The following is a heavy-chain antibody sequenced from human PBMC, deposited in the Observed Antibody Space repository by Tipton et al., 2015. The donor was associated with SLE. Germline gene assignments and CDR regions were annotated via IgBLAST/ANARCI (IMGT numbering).Heavy chain of an antibody. CDR1: GYTFTSYG. Sequence: QLVQSGPEVKKPGASVKVSCKASGYTFTSYGISWVRQAPGQGLEWMGWISAYNGNTNYAQKLQGRVTMTTDTSTSTAYMELRSLRSDATAVYYCARDCSGGSCAQGSYYYGMDVWGQGTTVTVSS. CDR2: ISAYNGNT. J-gene: IGHJ6*02. D-gene: IGHD2-15*01. V-gene: IGHV1-18*01. CDR3: ARDCSGGSCAQGSYYYGMDV.